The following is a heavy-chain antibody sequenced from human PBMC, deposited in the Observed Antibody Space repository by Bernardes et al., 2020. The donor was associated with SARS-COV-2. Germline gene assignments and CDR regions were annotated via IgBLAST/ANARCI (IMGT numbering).Heavy chain of an antibody. CDR3: AITAARGYYYYYMDV. V-gene: IGHV4-34*01. Sequence: SETLSLTCAVYGGSFSGYYWSWIRQPPGKGLEWIGEINHSGSTNYNPSLKSRVTISVDTSKNQFSLKLSSVTAADTAVYYCAITAARGYYYYYMDVWGKGTTVTVSS. CDR1: GGSFSGYY. J-gene: IGHJ6*03. D-gene: IGHD2-2*01. CDR2: INHSGST.